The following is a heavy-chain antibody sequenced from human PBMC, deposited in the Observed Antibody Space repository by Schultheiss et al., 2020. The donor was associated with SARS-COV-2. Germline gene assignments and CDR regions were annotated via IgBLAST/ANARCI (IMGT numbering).Heavy chain of an antibody. V-gene: IGHV3-66*01. J-gene: IGHJ4*02. CDR2: IYSGGST. D-gene: IGHD3-22*01. CDR1: GFTVSSNY. CDR3: AKSPQSGLMEYFDY. Sequence: GGSLRLSCAASGFTVSSNYMSWVRQAPGKGLEWVSVIYSGGSTYYADSVKGRFTISRDNSKNTLYLQMNSLRAEDTALYYCAKSPQSGLMEYFDYWGRGTLVTVSS.